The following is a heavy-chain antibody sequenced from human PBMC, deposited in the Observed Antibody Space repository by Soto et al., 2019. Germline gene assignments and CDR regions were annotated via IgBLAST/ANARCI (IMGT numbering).Heavy chain of an antibody. Sequence: ASVKVSCKASGYTFTSYAMHWVRQAPGQRLEWMGWINAGNGNTKYSQKFQGRVTITRDTSASTAYMELSSLRSEDTAVYYCARGELLYTYYYYYGMDVWGQGTTVTVSS. V-gene: IGHV1-3*01. CDR3: ARGELLYTYYYYYGMDV. CDR2: INAGNGNT. J-gene: IGHJ6*02. D-gene: IGHD3-10*01. CDR1: GYTFTSYA.